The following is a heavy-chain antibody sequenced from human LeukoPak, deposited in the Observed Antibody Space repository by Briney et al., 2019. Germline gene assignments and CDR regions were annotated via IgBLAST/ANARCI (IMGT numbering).Heavy chain of an antibody. CDR2: IRSDSYGGTS. CDR3: TRISSSPAALYYYYMDV. D-gene: IGHD6-6*01. J-gene: IGHJ6*03. V-gene: IGHV3-49*04. CDR1: GFTFGDNP. Sequence: GGSLRLSCTASGFTFGDNPLNWVRQAPGKGPEWVGLIRSDSYGGTSEYVASVNGRFSISRDDSRNILYLEMNSLRNEDTAVYFCTRISSSPAALYYYYMDVWGRGIPVTVSS.